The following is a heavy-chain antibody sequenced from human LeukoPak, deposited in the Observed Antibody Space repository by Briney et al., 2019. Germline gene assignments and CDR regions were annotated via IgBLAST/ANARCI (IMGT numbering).Heavy chain of an antibody. CDR1: GGSFSGYY. CDR2: INHSGST. J-gene: IGHJ6*03. CDR3: ARASDYDSSGYYYRLRFYYYMDV. V-gene: IGHV4-34*01. Sequence: SETLSLTCAVYGGSFSGYYWSWIRQLPGKGLEWIGEINHSGSTNYNPSLKSRVTISVDTSKNQFSLKLSSVTAADTAVYYCARASDYDSSGYYYRLRFYYYMDVWGKGTTVTVSS. D-gene: IGHD3-22*01.